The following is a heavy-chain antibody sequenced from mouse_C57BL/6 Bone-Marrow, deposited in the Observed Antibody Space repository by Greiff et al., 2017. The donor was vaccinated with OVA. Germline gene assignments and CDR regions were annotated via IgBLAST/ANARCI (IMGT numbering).Heavy chain of an antibody. V-gene: IGHV1-61*01. Sequence: QVQLQQPGAELVRPGSSVKLSCTASGYTFTSYWMDWVRQRPGQGLEWIGNIYPSDSETHYNHKFKDKATLTVDKSSSTAYMQLSSLTSEDSAVYYCARIGYYLFAYWGQGTLVTVSA. D-gene: IGHD2-3*01. CDR3: ARIGYYLFAY. J-gene: IGHJ3*01. CDR1: GYTFTSYW. CDR2: IYPSDSET.